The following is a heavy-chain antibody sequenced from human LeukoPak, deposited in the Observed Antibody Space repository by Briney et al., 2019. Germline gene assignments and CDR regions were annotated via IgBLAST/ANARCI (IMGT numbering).Heavy chain of an antibody. CDR3: SRDAYCSSTSCYLDV. CDR1: GFTFSSYG. V-gene: IGHV3-30*03. CDR2: GSYDGSEK. J-gene: IGHJ6*03. Sequence: GGSLRLSRAASGFTFSSYGIHWVRQAPGKGRELVAVGSYDGSEKYYADSVKGRLTISRDKSKNTVSLQMNSLRAEETAVYYCSRDAYCSSTSCYLDVWGKGTTVTVSS. D-gene: IGHD2-2*01.